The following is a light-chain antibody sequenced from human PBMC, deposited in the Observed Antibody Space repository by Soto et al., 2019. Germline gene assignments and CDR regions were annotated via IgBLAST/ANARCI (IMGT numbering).Light chain of an antibody. CDR3: QQYGSF. CDR2: SSS. Sequence: EVVLTQSPDTLSLSPGERATLSCRASQAISSNYVAWYQQKPGQAPRLLIYSSSSRATGIPDRFSGSGSGTHFTLTLSRLEPEDFAVYHCQQYGSFFGHGTQVEIK. V-gene: IGKV3-20*01. CDR1: QAISSNY. J-gene: IGKJ1*01.